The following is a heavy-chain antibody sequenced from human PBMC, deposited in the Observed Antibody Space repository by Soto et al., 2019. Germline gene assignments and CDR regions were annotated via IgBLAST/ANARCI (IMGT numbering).Heavy chain of an antibody. CDR3: ARLDTAMVTYYYYGMDV. V-gene: IGHV5-10-1*01. D-gene: IGHD5-18*01. CDR1: GYSFTSYW. Sequence: GESLKISCKGSGYSFTSYWIIWVRQMPGKGLEWMGRIDPSDSYTNYSPSFQGHVTISADKSISTAYLQWSSLKASDTAMYYCARLDTAMVTYYYYGMDVWGQGTTVTVSS. CDR2: IDPSDSYT. J-gene: IGHJ6*02.